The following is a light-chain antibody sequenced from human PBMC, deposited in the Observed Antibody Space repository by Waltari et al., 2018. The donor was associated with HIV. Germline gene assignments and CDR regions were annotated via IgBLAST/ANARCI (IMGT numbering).Light chain of an antibody. V-gene: IGLV1-40*01. CDR1: RSKLGAGFD. Sequence: SVLTQPPSVSGAPGQRVTIACTGTRSKLGAGFDVHSSQQIPGNAPKLPIYDNNIRPSGVPDRFSGSKSGTSASLAITGLQSEDEADYYCQSYDMSQSGSLVFGGGTKLTVL. CDR3: QSYDMSQSGSLV. J-gene: IGLJ2*01. CDR2: DNN.